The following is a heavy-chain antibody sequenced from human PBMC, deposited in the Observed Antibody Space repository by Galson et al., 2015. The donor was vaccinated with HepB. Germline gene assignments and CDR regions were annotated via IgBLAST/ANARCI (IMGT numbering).Heavy chain of an antibody. CDR2: ISRSSSTT. V-gene: IGHV3-48*01. CDR3: GRDLAVASSDLSRDWFDP. J-gene: IGHJ5*02. Sequence: SLRLSCAASGFSLSDYGVTWVRQAPGKGLEWISYISRSSSTTSYAESVKGRFVISRDNGKNFLFLQMNNLRAEDTAVYYCGRDLAVASSDLSRDWFDPWGQGTLVIVSS. D-gene: IGHD5-12*01. CDR1: GFSLSDYG.